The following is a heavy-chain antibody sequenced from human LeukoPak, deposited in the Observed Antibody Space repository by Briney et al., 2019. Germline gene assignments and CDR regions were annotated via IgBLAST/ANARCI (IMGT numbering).Heavy chain of an antibody. V-gene: IGHV1-69*13. Sequence: SVKVSCKASGGTFSSYAISWVRQAPGQGLEWMGGIIPIFGTANYAQKFQARVTITADESTSTAYMELSSLRSEDTAVYYCARVNGDYNYYYGMDVWGQGTTVTVSS. D-gene: IGHD4-17*01. CDR1: GGTFSSYA. CDR2: IIPIFGTA. CDR3: ARVNGDYNYYYGMDV. J-gene: IGHJ6*02.